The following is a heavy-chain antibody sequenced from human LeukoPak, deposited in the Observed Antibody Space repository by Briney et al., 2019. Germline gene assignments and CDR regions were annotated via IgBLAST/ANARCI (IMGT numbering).Heavy chain of an antibody. V-gene: IGHV1-46*01. CDR2: INPRDGST. CDR3: ATSTGYDVLTGYQEDHYYFDY. D-gene: IGHD3-9*01. J-gene: IGHJ4*02. Sequence: ASVKASLKASGYILTNYHMHWVRQAPRQGLEWMGTINPRDGSTTYTHKFQGRVTVTRHTSTSTVYMDLSSLRSEDTAVYYCATSTGYDVLTGYQEDHYYFDYWGQGTLVTVSS. CDR1: GYILTNYH.